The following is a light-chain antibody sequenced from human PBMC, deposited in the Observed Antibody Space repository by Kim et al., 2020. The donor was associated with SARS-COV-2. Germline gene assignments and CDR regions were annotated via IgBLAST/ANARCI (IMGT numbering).Light chain of an antibody. J-gene: IGKJ4*01. CDR1: QSVKSN. V-gene: IGKV3-15*01. CDR3: QQYDSWPRLT. CDR2: GAS. Sequence: SPGENTTLPCRASQSVKSNLAWYQQNPGQAPRLLIYGASTRATGIPTRFSGSGSGTEFTLTISSLQSEDFAVYYCQQYDSWPRLTFGGGTKVDIK.